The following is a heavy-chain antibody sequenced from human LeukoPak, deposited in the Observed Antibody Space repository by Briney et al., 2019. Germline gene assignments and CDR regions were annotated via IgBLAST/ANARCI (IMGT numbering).Heavy chain of an antibody. Sequence: ASVKVSCKASGYTFTGYYMHWVQQAPGQGLEWMGWINPNSGGTNYAQKFQGRVTMTRDTSISTAYMELSRLRSDDTAVYYCASPSRGCSSTSCYRPWDYWGQGTLVTVSS. D-gene: IGHD2-2*01. CDR3: ASPSRGCSSTSCYRPWDY. V-gene: IGHV1-2*02. CDR2: INPNSGGT. J-gene: IGHJ4*02. CDR1: GYTFTGYY.